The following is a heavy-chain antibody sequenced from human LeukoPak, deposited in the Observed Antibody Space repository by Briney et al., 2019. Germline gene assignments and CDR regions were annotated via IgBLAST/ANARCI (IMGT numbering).Heavy chain of an antibody. D-gene: IGHD3-22*01. V-gene: IGHV4-61*02. CDR2: ISSSGST. J-gene: IGHJ3*02. CDR1: GDSISSGDYY. Sequence: PSETLSLTCTVSGDSISSGDYYWSWVRQPAGKGLEWIGRISSSGSTNYNPSLKSRVTISVDTSKNQFSLKLRPVTAADTAVYFCARGPYSYDSSGAFDIWGQGTMVTVSS. CDR3: ARGPYSYDSSGAFDI.